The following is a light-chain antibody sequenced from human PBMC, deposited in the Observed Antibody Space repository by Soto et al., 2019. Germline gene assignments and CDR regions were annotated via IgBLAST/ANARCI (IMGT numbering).Light chain of an antibody. CDR3: QQYNNWPRT. J-gene: IGKJ1*01. CDR1: QSVSSN. CDR2: GAS. Sequence: EIVMTQSPATLSVSPGERATLSCRASQSVSSNLAWYQQKPGQAPRHIIYGASTRATGIPARFSGSGSGTEFTLTISSLQSEDFAGYYGQQYNNWPRTFGQGPKVEIK. V-gene: IGKV3-15*01.